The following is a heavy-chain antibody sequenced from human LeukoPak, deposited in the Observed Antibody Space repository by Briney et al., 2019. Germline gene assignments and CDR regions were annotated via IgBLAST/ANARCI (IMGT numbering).Heavy chain of an antibody. CDR1: GFTFSGSA. D-gene: IGHD2-2*01. CDR3: TTLIVVVPAAMAGMDV. CDR2: IRSKANSYAT. Sequence: PGGSLRLSCAASGFTFSGSAMHWVRQASGKGLEWVGRIRSKANSYATAYAASVKGMFTISRDDSKNTAYLQMNSLKTEDTAVYYCTTLIVVVPAAMAGMDVWGQGTTVTVSS. V-gene: IGHV3-73*01. J-gene: IGHJ6*02.